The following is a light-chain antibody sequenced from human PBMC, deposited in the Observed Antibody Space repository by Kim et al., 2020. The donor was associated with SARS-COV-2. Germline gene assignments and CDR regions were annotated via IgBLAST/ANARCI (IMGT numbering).Light chain of an antibody. Sequence: SSELTQDPAVSVALGQTVRITCQGDSLRTYYASWYQQKPGQAPILVIYGKNNRPSGIPDRFSGSSSGNTASLTVTGAQAVDEADYYCTSRDKSCDPVVFG. J-gene: IGLJ2*01. CDR1: SLRTYY. CDR2: GKN. CDR3: TSRDKSCDPVV. V-gene: IGLV3-19*01.